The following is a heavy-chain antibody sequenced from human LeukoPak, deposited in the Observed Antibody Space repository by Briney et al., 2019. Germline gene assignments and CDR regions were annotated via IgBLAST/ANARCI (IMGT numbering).Heavy chain of an antibody. CDR3: AAAVVGVVTALGAFDI. V-gene: IGHV3-11*01. CDR1: GFAFSDHY. D-gene: IGHD2-21*02. CDR2: SSGSTI. J-gene: IGHJ3*02. Sequence: GGSLRLSCAASGFAFSDHYMNWIRQAPGKGLEWVTSSGSTIYYAASVKGRFTISRDNAQNSLYLQMNSLRAEDTAVYYCAAAVVGVVTALGAFDIWGQGTMVTVSS.